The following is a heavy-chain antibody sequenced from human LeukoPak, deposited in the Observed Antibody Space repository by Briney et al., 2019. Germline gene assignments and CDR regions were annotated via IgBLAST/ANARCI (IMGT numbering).Heavy chain of an antibody. V-gene: IGHV3-7*01. Sequence: PGGSLRLSCAASGFTFSSYWMSWVRQAPGKGLEWVANMKQDGSEKYYVDSVKGRFTISRGNAKNSLYLQMNSLRAEDTAVYYCARDSAAYGFGESYDYWGQGTLVTVSS. J-gene: IGHJ4*02. CDR3: ARDSAAYGFGESYDY. D-gene: IGHD3-10*01. CDR2: MKQDGSEK. CDR1: GFTFSSYW.